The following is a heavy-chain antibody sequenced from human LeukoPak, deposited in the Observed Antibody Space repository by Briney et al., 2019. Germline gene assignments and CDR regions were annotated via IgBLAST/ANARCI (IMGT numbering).Heavy chain of an antibody. V-gene: IGHV1-2*06. D-gene: IGHD3-3*02. J-gene: IGHJ3*02. Sequence: ASVKVSCKASGYTFTGYYMHWVRQAPGQGLDWMGRINPNSGGTNYAQKFQGRVTMTRDTSISTAYMELSRLRSDDTAVYYCASHLAIRNDDAFDIWGQGTMVTVSS. CDR1: GYTFTGYY. CDR2: INPNSGGT. CDR3: ASHLAIRNDDAFDI.